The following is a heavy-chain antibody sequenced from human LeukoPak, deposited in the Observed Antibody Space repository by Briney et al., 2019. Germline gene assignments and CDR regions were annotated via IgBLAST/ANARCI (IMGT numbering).Heavy chain of an antibody. V-gene: IGHV4-39*07. J-gene: IGHJ5*02. Sequence: SETLSLTCTVSGGSISSSSYYWGWIRQPPGKGLEWSGSIYYSGSTYYNPSLKSRVTISVDTSKSQFSLKLSSVTAADTAVYYCARDLLLSSVFDPWGQGTLVTVSS. CDR3: ARDLLLSSVFDP. CDR2: IYYSGST. CDR1: GGSISSSSYY. D-gene: IGHD3-10*01.